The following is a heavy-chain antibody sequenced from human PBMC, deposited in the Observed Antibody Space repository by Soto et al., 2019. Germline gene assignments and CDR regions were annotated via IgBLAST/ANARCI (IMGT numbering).Heavy chain of an antibody. CDR3: ARVIAAIIYDGEGSLPLFWYLDL. D-gene: IGHD3-16*01. CDR2: IYSGDSET. CDR1: GYNFTTYW. Sequence: PGESLKISCKGSGYNFTTYWIGWVRQMPGKGLEWMAIIYSGDSETRYSPSFQGQVTIPTDNSITTAYLQWGSLKASDTAMYYCARVIAAIIYDGEGSLPLFWYLDLWGRG. J-gene: IGHJ2*01. V-gene: IGHV5-51*01.